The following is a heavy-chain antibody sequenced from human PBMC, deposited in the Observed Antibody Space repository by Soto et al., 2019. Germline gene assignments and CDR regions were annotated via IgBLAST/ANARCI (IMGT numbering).Heavy chain of an antibody. J-gene: IGHJ4*02. CDR2: IYYSGST. CDR3: AKPPPGARTVYFDY. Sequence: SETLSLTCTVSGGSTSSSSYYWGWIRHPPGKGLEWIGSIYYSGSTYYNPSLKSRVTISVDTSKNQFSLKLSSVTAADTAVYYCAKPPPGARTVYFDYWGQGTLVTVSS. V-gene: IGHV4-39*01. D-gene: IGHD1-26*01. CDR1: GGSTSSSSYY.